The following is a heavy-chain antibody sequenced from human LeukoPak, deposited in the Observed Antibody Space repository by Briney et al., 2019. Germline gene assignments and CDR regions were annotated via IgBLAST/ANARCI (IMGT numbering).Heavy chain of an antibody. D-gene: IGHD1-1*01. CDR1: GFTFSSYS. Sequence: PGGSLRLSCAASGFTFSSYSMNWVRRAPGKGLEWVSYISRSSSVMYYVDSVRGRFTVSRDNAKNSLFLQMNSPRAEDTAVYYCARSAISNWIDYWGQGTLVTVSS. J-gene: IGHJ4*02. CDR3: ARSAISNWIDY. V-gene: IGHV3-48*01. CDR2: ISRSSSVM.